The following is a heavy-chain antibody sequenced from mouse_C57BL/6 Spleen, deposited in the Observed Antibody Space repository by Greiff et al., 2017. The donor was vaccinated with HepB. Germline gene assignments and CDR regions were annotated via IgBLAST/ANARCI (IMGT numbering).Heavy chain of an antibody. CDR2: IYPGDGDT. CDR1: GYAFSSSW. D-gene: IGHD2-4*01. CDR3: ASGLYDYDGFAY. Sequence: VQLQQSGPELVKPGASVKISCKASGYAFSSSWMNWVKQRPGKGLEWIGRIYPGDGDTNYNGKFKGKATLTADKSSSTAYMQLSSLTSEDSAVYFCASGLYDYDGFAYWGQGTLVTVSA. V-gene: IGHV1-82*01. J-gene: IGHJ3*01.